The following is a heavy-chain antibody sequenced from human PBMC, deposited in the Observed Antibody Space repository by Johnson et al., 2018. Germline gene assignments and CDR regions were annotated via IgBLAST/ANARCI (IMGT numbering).Heavy chain of an antibody. CDR2: ISASGGST. CDR3: AKGRVRPTVPSEAFDI. J-gene: IGHJ3*02. Sequence: EVQLVETGGGLVQPGGSLRLSCAASRFTFSSYALSWVRQAPGKGLEWLSGISASGGSTHYADSVKGRFTISRDNSKKTLSLQMNRLRAEDTAVYFCAKGRVRPTVPSEAFDIWGQGTMVTVSS. D-gene: IGHD1-26*01. V-gene: IGHV3-23*04. CDR1: RFTFSSYA.